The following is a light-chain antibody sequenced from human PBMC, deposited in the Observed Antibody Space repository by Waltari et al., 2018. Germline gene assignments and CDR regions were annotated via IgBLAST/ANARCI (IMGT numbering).Light chain of an antibody. Sequence: EIVMTQSPATLSVSPGERATLSCRASQSVRNNLVWHQQKPGQAPRLLIYGASTRVTGIPARFSGSGSGTEFTLTISSLQSEDFAVYYCQQYNNWPPWTFGQGTKVEIK. CDR3: QQYNNWPPWT. CDR1: QSVRNN. CDR2: GAS. J-gene: IGKJ1*01. V-gene: IGKV3-15*01.